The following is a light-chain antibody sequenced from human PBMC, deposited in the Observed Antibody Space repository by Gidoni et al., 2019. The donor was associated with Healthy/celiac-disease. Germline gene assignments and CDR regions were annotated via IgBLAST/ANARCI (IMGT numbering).Light chain of an antibody. J-gene: IGKJ2*01. V-gene: IGKV1-8*01. Sequence: AIRMTKSPSSFSASTEGRVTITCRASQGISSYLAWYQQKPGKAPKLLIYAASTLQSGVPSRFSGSGSGTDFTLTISCLQSEDFATYYCQQYYSYPYTFXQXTKLEIK. CDR3: QQYYSYPYT. CDR2: AAS. CDR1: QGISSY.